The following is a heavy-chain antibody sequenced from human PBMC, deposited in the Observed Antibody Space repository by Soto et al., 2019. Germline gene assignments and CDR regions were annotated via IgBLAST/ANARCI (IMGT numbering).Heavy chain of an antibody. J-gene: IGHJ4*02. CDR2: IIPIFGTE. V-gene: IGHV1-69*13. CDR1: RSTVISYT. Sequence: SVNVLCQDSRSTVISYTISRVRHAPGQGLGSLGGIIPIFGTENYAQKFQGRGTITADESTSTAYMELSSLRSEDTAVYYCARGSPDYYDSSGYSQTKFDYWGQGTLVTVSS. CDR3: ARGSPDYYDSSGYSQTKFDY. D-gene: IGHD3-22*01.